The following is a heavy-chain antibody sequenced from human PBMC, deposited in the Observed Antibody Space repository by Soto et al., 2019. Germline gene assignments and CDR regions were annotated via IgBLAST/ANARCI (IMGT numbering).Heavy chain of an antibody. Sequence: EIQLVESGGGLVQPGRSRRLSCAAFGFTFEDYAMHWVRQAPGKGVEWVSSISWHSAAMAYADSVKGRFTISRDNARNSLYLQMSSMRTEDTALYFCAKNIGPTVTTRDDYFDSWGQGTLVTVSS. V-gene: IGHV3-9*01. CDR1: GFTFEDYA. CDR2: ISWHSAAM. CDR3: AKNIGPTVTTRDDYFDS. J-gene: IGHJ4*02. D-gene: IGHD4-17*01.